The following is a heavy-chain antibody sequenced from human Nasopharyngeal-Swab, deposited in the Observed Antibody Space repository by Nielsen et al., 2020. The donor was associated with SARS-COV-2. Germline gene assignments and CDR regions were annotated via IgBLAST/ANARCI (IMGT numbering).Heavy chain of an antibody. Sequence: SETLSLTCTVSGGSISSGGYYWSWIRQHPGKGLEWIGYIYYSGSTYYNPSLKSRVTISVDTSKNQFSLKLSSVTAADTAVYYCARAGRTIFGVATSFDYWGQGTLVTVSS. J-gene: IGHJ4*02. CDR1: GGSISSGGYY. V-gene: IGHV4-31*03. CDR3: ARAGRTIFGVATSFDY. D-gene: IGHD3-3*01. CDR2: IYYSGST.